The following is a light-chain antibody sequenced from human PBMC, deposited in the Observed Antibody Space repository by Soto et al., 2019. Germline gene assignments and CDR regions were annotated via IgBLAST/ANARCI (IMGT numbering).Light chain of an antibody. J-gene: IGKJ1*01. CDR2: GAS. Sequence: EVVMTQSPATLSVSPGERATLSCRASQSVTTNMAWYQQKPGQAPRLLIYGASTRATGIPARFSGSGSGTDFTLTISSLQSEDFAVYYCQQYNNSPPWTFGQGTKVEIK. CDR1: QSVTTN. V-gene: IGKV3-15*01. CDR3: QQYNNSPPWT.